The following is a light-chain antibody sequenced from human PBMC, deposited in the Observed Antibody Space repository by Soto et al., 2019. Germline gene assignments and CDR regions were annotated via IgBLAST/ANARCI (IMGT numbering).Light chain of an antibody. CDR3: QQSNNSPPLWT. Sequence: EIVVTQSPATLSVSPGERATLSCRASQSVNSNLACYQQKPGQAPRLLIHDGSTRATGVPARFSGSGSGTEFTLTISSLQSEDFAVYYCQQSNNSPPLWTFVQGTKVDIK. CDR1: QSVNSN. CDR2: DGS. V-gene: IGKV3-15*01. J-gene: IGKJ1*01.